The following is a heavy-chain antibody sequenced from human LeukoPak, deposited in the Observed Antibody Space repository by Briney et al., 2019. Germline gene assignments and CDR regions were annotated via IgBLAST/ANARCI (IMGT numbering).Heavy chain of an antibody. CDR2: ISCSGITI. J-gene: IGHJ4*02. Sequence: GGSLRLFCAPSGFTFSEYYMSWMRQAPGKGLEWVSYISCSGITIYYADSVKGRFHISRDNAKNSLYLQMNSLRAEDTAVYYCASHGSGSYYRSPFDYWGQGNLVTVSS. CDR3: ASHGSGSYYRSPFDY. V-gene: IGHV3-11*01. CDR1: GFTFSEYY. D-gene: IGHD3-10*01.